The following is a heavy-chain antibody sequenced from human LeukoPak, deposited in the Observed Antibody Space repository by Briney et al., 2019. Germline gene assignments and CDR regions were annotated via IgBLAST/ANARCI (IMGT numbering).Heavy chain of an antibody. CDR3: ARGFYDSSGYSTPFDF. CDR2: IYYSGST. J-gene: IGHJ4*02. CDR1: GGSISSNY. Sequence: SETLSLTCTVSGGSISSNYWSWIRQPPGKGLEWIGYIYYSGSTNYNPSLKGRVTISVHTSKNQFSLNLSSVTAADTALYYCARGFYDSSGYSTPFDFWGQGTPVTVSS. V-gene: IGHV4-59*08. D-gene: IGHD3-22*01.